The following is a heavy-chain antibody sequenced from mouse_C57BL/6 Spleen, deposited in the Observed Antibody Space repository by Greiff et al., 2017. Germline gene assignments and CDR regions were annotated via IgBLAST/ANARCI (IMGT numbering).Heavy chain of an antibody. CDR1: GFTFTDYY. CDR3: ASSTTVVADYAMDY. CDR2: VYPYNGGT. D-gene: IGHD1-1*01. V-gene: IGHV1-36*01. Sequence: EVQRVESGPVLVKPGPSVKISCKASGFTFTDYYMHWVKQSHGKSLEWIGLVYPYNGGTSYNQKFKGKATLTVDTSSSTAYMELNSLTSEDSAVYYCASSTTVVADYAMDYWGQGTSVTVSS. J-gene: IGHJ4*01.